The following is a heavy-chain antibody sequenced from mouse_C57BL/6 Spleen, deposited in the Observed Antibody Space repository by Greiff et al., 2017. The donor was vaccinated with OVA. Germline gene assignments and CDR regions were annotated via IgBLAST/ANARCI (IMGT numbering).Heavy chain of an antibody. J-gene: IGHJ1*03. CDR3: VRRKYGSRRYIEV. D-gene: IGHD1-1*01. CDR1: GFSLTSYG. Sequence: QVQLKESGPGLVQPSQSLSITCTVSGFSLTSYGVHWVRQSPGKGLEWLGVIWSGGSTDYNAAFISGLSISKDNSKSQVFFKMNSLHADDTAIYYGVRRKYGSRRYIEVWGTERTGTVSS. V-gene: IGHV2-2*01. CDR2: IWSGGST.